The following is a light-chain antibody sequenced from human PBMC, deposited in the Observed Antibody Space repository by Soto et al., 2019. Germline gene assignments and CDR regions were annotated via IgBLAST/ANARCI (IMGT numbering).Light chain of an antibody. V-gene: IGKV1-27*01. Sequence: DIQMTQSPSSLSASVGDRVTITCRASQGISNYLAWYQQKPGKVPKLLIYAASTLQSGVPSRFSGSESGTDFTLTISSLQPEDVATYYCQKYNSALSITFGQGTRLEIK. CDR3: QKYNSALSIT. J-gene: IGKJ5*01. CDR2: AAS. CDR1: QGISNY.